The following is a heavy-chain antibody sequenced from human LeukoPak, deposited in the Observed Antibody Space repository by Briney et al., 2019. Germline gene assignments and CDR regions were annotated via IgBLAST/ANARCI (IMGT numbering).Heavy chain of an antibody. J-gene: IGHJ4*02. CDR2: ISSSGGNI. V-gene: IGHV3-11*01. CDR1: GFDLSDYY. CDR3: ARRRDCFDY. Sequence: TGGSLRLSCVVSGFDLSDYYMSWIRQAPGKGLEWISYISSSGGNIYFADAVKGRFTMSRDNARGSLYLQMNSLRADDTAIYYCARRRDCFDYWGQGTLVTVSS.